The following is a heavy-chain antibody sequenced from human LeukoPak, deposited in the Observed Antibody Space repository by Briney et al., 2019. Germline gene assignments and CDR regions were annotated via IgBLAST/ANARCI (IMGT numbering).Heavy chain of an antibody. CDR3: ARDPYSSGWYKDAFDI. V-gene: IGHV3-21*01. CDR1: GFTFSSYS. Sequence: PGGSLRLSCAASGFTFSSYSMNWVRQAPGKGLEWVSSISGSSSYINYADSVKGRFTVSRDNAQNSLFLQLNSLRAEDTAVYYCARDPYSSGWYKDAFDIWGQGTMVTVSS. CDR2: ISGSSSYI. J-gene: IGHJ3*02. D-gene: IGHD6-19*01.